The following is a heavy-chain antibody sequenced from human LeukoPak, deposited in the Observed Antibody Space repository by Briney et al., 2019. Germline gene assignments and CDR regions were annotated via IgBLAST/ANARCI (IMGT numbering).Heavy chain of an antibody. CDR3: ARERVSSSSWYHYYYYYMDV. Sequence: SQTLSLTCAISGDSVSSNSAAWNWIRQSPSRGLEWLGRTYYRSKWYNDYAVSVKSRITINPDTSKNQFSLQLNSVTPEDTAVYYCARERVSSSSWYHYYYYYMDVWGKGTTVTVSS. D-gene: IGHD6-13*01. CDR1: GDSVSSNSAA. V-gene: IGHV6-1*01. CDR2: TYYRSKWYN. J-gene: IGHJ6*03.